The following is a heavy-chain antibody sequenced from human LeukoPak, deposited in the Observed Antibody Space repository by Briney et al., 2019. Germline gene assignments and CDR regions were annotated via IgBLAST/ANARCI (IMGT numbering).Heavy chain of an antibody. CDR1: SDAITSY. CDR2: IFHTGII. Sequence: SETLSLTCIIPSDAITSYWSWIRQPPGKGLEFLGYIFHTGIIKYNPSLGSRLTLSLDTSKRQLSLRLTSVTAADTANYFCARRPRAPDIWGQGTMVIVSS. J-gene: IGHJ3*02. CDR3: ARRPRAPDI. V-gene: IGHV4-59*01.